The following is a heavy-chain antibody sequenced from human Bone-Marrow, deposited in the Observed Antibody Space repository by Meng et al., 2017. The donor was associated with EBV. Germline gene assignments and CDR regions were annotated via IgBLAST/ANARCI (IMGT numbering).Heavy chain of an antibody. CDR2: INHSGST. V-gene: IGHV4-34*01. D-gene: IGHD1-26*01. Sequence: QQGGAGLLKPSETLSLTCAVYGGSFSGYYWSWIRQPPGKGLEWIGEINHSGSTNYNPSLKSRVTISVDTSKNQFSLKLSSVTAADTAVYYCARVVWSIVGATQWFDPWGQGTLVTVSS. J-gene: IGHJ5*02. CDR1: GGSFSGYY. CDR3: ARVVWSIVGATQWFDP.